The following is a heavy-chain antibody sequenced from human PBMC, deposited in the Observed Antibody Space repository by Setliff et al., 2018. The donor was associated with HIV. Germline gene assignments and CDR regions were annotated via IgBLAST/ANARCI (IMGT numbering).Heavy chain of an antibody. CDR1: GDSIGSSSYY. Sequence: TLSLTCTVSGDSIGSSSYYWAWIRQPPGKGLEWIGNIYYSGSTCYNPSLKTRVTISVDGSKNQFSLKLKSVTAADTAVYYCARGVNSGTYWGYYYYMDVWGKGTTVTVSS. CDR3: ARGVNSGTYWGYYYYMDV. D-gene: IGHD1-26*01. CDR2: IYYSGST. J-gene: IGHJ6*03. V-gene: IGHV4-39*02.